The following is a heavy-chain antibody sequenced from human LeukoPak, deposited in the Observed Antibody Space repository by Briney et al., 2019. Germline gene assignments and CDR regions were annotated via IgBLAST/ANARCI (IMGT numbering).Heavy chain of an antibody. CDR3: TRHDSTLGYYYYGMDV. CDR1: GFTFSGSA. CDR2: IRSKANSYAT. V-gene: IGHV3-73*01. Sequence: PGVSLRPSCAASGFTFSGSAMHWVRQASGKGLEWVGRIRSKANSYATAYAASVKGRFTISRDDSKNTAYLQMNSLKTEDTAVYYCTRHDSTLGYYYYGMDVWGQGTTVTVSS. D-gene: IGHD3-22*01. J-gene: IGHJ6*02.